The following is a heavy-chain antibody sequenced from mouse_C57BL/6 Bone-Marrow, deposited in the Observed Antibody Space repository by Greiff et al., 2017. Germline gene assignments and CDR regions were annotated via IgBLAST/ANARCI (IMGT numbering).Heavy chain of an antibody. CDR3: ARDYGSSYWYFDV. V-gene: IGHV1-85*01. CDR1: GYTFTSYD. J-gene: IGHJ1*03. D-gene: IGHD1-1*01. CDR2: IYPRDGST. Sequence: QVQLHQSGLELVKPGASVKLSCKASGYTFTSYDINWVKQRPGQGLEWIGWIYPRDGSTKYNEKFKGKATLTVDTSSSTAYMELHSLTSEDSAVYFCARDYGSSYWYFDVWGTGTTVTVSS.